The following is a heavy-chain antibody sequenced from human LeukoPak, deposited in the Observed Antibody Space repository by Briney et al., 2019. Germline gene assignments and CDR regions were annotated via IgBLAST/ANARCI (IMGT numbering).Heavy chain of an antibody. D-gene: IGHD2-15*01. J-gene: IGHJ5*02. V-gene: IGHV3-21*01. CDR3: ARGADGVSSNSRGWFDP. CDR1: GFTFSSYS. CDR2: ISSSSSYI. Sequence: GRSLRLSCAASGFTFSSYSMNWVRQAPGKGLERVSSISSSSSYIYYAASVKGRFTISRDNAKNSLYLQMNSLRAEDTAVYYCARGADGVSSNSRGWFDPWGQGTLVTVSS.